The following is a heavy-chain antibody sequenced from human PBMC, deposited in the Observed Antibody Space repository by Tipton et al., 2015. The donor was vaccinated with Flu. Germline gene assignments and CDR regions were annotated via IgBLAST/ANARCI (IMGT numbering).Heavy chain of an antibody. CDR1: GDSISYYY. J-gene: IGHJ4*02. CDR3: ARHPSRVVTTGTGFDH. V-gene: IGHV4-59*08. Sequence: TLSLTCTVSGDSISYYYWSWIRQPPGKGLEWIGYIYYSGSTNYNPSLKSRVTMPVDTSKNHLSLKLNSVTAADTAMYYCARHPSRVVTTGTGFDHWGQGALVTVSS. D-gene: IGHD1-1*01. CDR2: IYYSGST.